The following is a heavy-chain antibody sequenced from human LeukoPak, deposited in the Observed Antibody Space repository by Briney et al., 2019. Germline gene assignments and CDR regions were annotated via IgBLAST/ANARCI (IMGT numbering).Heavy chain of an antibody. J-gene: IGHJ4*02. V-gene: IGHV4-34*01. CDR2: INHSGST. Sequence: SETLSLICAVYGGSFSGYYGSWIRQPPGKGLEWIGEINHSGSTNYNPSLKSRVTISVDTSKNQFSLKLSSVTAADTAVYYCARGLGSSSFPFYYWGQGTLVTVSS. D-gene: IGHD6-6*01. CDR3: ARGLGSSSFPFYY. CDR1: GGSFSGYY.